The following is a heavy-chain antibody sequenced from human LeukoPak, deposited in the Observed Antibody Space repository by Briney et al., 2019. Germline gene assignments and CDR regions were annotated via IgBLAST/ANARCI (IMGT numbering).Heavy chain of an antibody. CDR1: GYTFTGYY. D-gene: IGHD2-2*01. V-gene: IGHV1-2*02. CDR2: INPNSGGT. J-gene: IGHJ6*02. CDR3: ARDPPAAITYYGMDV. Sequence: ASVKVSCKASGYTFTGYYMHWVRQAPGQGLEWMGWINPNSGGTNYAQKFQGRVTMTRDMSISTAYMELSRLRSDDTAVCYCARDPPAAITYYGMDVWGQGTTVTVSS.